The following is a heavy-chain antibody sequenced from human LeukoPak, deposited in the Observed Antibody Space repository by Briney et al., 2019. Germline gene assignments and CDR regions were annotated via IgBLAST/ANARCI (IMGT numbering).Heavy chain of an antibody. CDR2: VKGDGRTT. CDR1: GLTFSDFW. V-gene: IGHV3-74*01. Sequence: GGSLRLSWAASGLTFSDFWMHWVPQPPGKGLVWVALVKGDGRTTIYADSVKGRFSISRDNAKNTLYLQMNSLRADDSGVYYCATGHSYGYDYWGQGVLVTVSS. D-gene: IGHD5-18*01. J-gene: IGHJ4*02. CDR3: ATGHSYGYDY.